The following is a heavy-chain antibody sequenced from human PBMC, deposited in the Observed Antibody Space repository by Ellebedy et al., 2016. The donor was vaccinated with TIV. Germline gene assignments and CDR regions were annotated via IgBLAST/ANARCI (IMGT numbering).Heavy chain of an antibody. D-gene: IGHD3-16*02. Sequence: SETLSLTCTVSGGSISSYYWSWIRQPPGKALEWIGYIYNSGSPNYNPSLKSRVTISVDTSKNQFSLRLSSVTAADTAVYYCARRREDYIWGSYRSYYYYGMDVWGQGTTVTVSS. V-gene: IGHV4-59*08. CDR1: GGSISSYY. J-gene: IGHJ6*02. CDR2: IYNSGSP. CDR3: ARRREDYIWGSYRSYYYYGMDV.